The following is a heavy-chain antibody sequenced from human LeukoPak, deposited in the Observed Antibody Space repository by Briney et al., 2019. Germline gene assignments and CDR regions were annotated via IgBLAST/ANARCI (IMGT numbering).Heavy chain of an antibody. J-gene: IGHJ4*02. CDR3: ARGVMTY. CDR2: INHSGST. V-gene: IGHV4-34*01. CDR1: GGSISSYY. Sequence: SETLSLTCTVSGGSISSYYWSWIRQPPGKGLEWIGEINHSGSTNYNPSLKSRVTISVDTSKNQFSLKLSSVTAADTAVYYCARGVMTYWGQGTLVTVSS.